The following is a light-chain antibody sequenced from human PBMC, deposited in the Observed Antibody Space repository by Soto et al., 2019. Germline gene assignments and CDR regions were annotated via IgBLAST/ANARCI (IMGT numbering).Light chain of an antibody. V-gene: IGLV3-21*02. J-gene: IGLJ1*01. Sequence: SYELTQPPSVSVAPGETAGITCGRNNIGSDTVHWYQQKPGQAPVVVVYDDSERPSGTPERISGSNSGDTATLTIRRVEAGDEADYYCLVWDSIGDNYVFGSGTKVTVL. CDR3: LVWDSIGDNYV. CDR1: NIGSDT. CDR2: DDS.